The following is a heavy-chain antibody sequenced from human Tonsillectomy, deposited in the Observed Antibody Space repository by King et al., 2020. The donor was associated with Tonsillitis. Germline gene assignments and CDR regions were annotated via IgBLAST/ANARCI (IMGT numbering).Heavy chain of an antibody. CDR3: ARIFDSMHYGMNV. CDR2: IYYSGST. J-gene: IGHJ6*02. CDR1: GGSISTYY. Sequence: QLQESGPGLVKPSETLSLTCTVSGGSISTYYWSWIRQPPGKGLEWIAYIYYSGSTNYNPSLKSRVTISVDTAKNQFSLKLNSMTAADTAVYYCARIFDSMHYGMNVWGQGTTVTV. D-gene: IGHD3-3*01. V-gene: IGHV4-59*01.